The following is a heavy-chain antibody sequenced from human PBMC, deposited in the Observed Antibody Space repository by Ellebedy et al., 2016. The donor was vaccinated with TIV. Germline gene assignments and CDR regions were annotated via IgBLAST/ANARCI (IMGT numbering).Heavy chain of an antibody. J-gene: IGHJ2*01. CDR2: IHHTGST. CDR1: GGSITGYY. CDR3: ARRAGAGSYPFWYFDL. Sequence: MPSETLSLTCTVSGGSITGYYWVWIRQSPGKGLEWIGYIHHTGSTSYNPSLKNRVIMSADTSTNQFPVTVSYVPAADTAVDYCARRAGAGSYPFWYFDLWGRGTLVTVSS. V-gene: IGHV4-59*08. D-gene: IGHD3-10*01.